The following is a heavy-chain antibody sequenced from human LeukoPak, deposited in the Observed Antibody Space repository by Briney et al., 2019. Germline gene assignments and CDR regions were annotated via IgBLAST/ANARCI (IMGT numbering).Heavy chain of an antibody. D-gene: IGHD4-17*01. CDR2: INPSGGST. Sequence: ASVKVSCKASGGTFSSYAISWVRQAPGQGLEWMGIINPSGGSTSYAQKFQGRVTMTRDTSTSTVYMELSSLRSEDTAVYYCAREAVTTGMDYYYYYGMDVWGQGTTVTVSS. V-gene: IGHV1-46*01. CDR3: AREAVTTGMDYYYYYGMDV. J-gene: IGHJ6*02. CDR1: GGTFSSYA.